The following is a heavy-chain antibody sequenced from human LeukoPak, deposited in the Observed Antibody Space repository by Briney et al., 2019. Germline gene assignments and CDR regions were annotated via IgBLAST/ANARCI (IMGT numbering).Heavy chain of an antibody. CDR1: GGSFSGYY. CDR3: ARTYDSSGYYY. V-gene: IGHV4-34*01. Sequence: SETLSLTCAVYGGSFSGYYWSWIRQPPGKGLEWIGEINHSRSTNYNPSLKSRVTISVDTSKNQFSLKLSSVTAADTAVYYCARTYDSSGYYYWGQGTLVTVSS. CDR2: INHSRST. D-gene: IGHD3-22*01. J-gene: IGHJ4*02.